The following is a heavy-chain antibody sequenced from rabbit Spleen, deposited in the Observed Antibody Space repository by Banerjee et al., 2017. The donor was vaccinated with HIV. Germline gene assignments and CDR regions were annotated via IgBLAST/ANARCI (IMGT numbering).Heavy chain of an antibody. Sequence: VESGGGLVKPGASLTLTCKASGFSFSRSYDMCWVRQAPGKGLEWIGCIYTGNGHIHYASGAKGRFTISIASSTTVTLQKTSLTVADTATYFCARDAGTYDYIDAYFNLWGQGTLVTVS. CDR3: ARDAGTYDYIDAYFNL. CDR1: GFSFSRSYD. D-gene: IGHD6-1*01. CDR2: IYTGNGHI. V-gene: IGHV1S40*01. J-gene: IGHJ4*01.